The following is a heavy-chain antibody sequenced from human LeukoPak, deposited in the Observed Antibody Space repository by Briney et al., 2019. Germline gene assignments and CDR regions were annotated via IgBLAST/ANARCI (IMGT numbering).Heavy chain of an antibody. J-gene: IGHJ6*02. D-gene: IGHD3-10*01. CDR3: ARSYRRYGSGSYSHDYYYGMDV. Sequence: SVKVSCKASGGTFSSYALSWVRQPPGQGLAWMGRIIPIFGVANYAQKFQGRVTITADKSTSTAYMELSSLRSEDTAVYYCARSYRRYGSGSYSHDYYYGMDVWGQGTTVTVSS. CDR1: GGTFSSYA. V-gene: IGHV1-69*04. CDR2: IIPIFGVA.